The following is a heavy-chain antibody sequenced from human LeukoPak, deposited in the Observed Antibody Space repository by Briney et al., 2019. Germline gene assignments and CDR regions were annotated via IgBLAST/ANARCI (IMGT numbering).Heavy chain of an antibody. V-gene: IGHV5-51*01. D-gene: IGHD3-10*01. CDR2: SYPGDSDT. J-gene: IGHJ4*02. CDR3: ARGYYYGSGSYYLPSY. Sequence: GESLKISCKGSGYSSTSYWIGWVRQMPGKGLEWMGISYPGDSDTRYSPSFQGQVTISADKSISTAYLQWSSLKASDTAMYYCARGYYYGSGSYYLPSYWGQGTLVTVSS. CDR1: GYSSTSYW.